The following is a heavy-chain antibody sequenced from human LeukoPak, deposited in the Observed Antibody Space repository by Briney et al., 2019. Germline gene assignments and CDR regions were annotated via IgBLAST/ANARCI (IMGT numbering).Heavy chain of an antibody. Sequence: SETLSLTCTVAGGSISSYYWSWIRQPAGKGLEWIGRIYTSGSTNYNPSLKSRVTMSVDTSKNQFSLKLSSVTAADTAVYYCARDRYYHDAFDIWGQGTMVTVSS. CDR3: ARDRYYHDAFDI. D-gene: IGHD3-10*01. CDR1: GGSISSYY. J-gene: IGHJ3*02. CDR2: IYTSGST. V-gene: IGHV4-4*07.